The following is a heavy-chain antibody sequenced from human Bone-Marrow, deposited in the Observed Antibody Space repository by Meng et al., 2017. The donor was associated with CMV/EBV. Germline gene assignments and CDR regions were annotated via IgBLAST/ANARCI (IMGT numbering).Heavy chain of an antibody. D-gene: IGHD3-22*01. Sequence: SETLSLTCPAPGGSISSSSYYWGWIRQPPGKGLEWIGSIYYSGNTYYNPSLKSRVTISVDTSKNQFSLKLSSVTAADTAVYYCARITMIVVVPYYFDYWGQGTLVTVSS. CDR3: ARITMIVVVPYYFDY. V-gene: IGHV4-39*07. J-gene: IGHJ4*02. CDR1: GGSISSSSYY. CDR2: IYYSGNT.